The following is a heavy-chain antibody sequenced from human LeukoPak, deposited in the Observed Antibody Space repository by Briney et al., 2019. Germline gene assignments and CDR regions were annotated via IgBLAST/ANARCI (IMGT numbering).Heavy chain of an antibody. CDR2: INPNSGGT. CDR3: ARDHGDPADFYYAFDI. J-gene: IGHJ3*02. CDR1: GYTFTGYY. Sequence: ASVKVSCKASGYTFTGYYMHWVRQAPGQGLEWMGWINPNSGGTNYAQKFQGRVTMTRDTSISTAYMELSRLRSDDTAVYYCARDHGDPADFYYAFDIWGQGTMVNVSS. D-gene: IGHD2-21*02. V-gene: IGHV1-2*02.